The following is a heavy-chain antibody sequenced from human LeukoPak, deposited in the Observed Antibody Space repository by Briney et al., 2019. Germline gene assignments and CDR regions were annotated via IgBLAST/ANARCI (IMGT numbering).Heavy chain of an antibody. CDR3: ARDRSPDIVVVVAAIGPYYYYGMDV. Sequence: PGGSLRLSCAASGFTFSTYVMSWVRQAPGKGLEWVSTISDSGDNTYYADSVKGRFTISRDNSKNTLYLQMNILRAEDTAVYYCARDRSPDIVVVVAAIGPYYYYGMDVWGKGTTVTVSS. V-gene: IGHV3-23*01. CDR2: ISDSGDNT. CDR1: GFTFSTYV. J-gene: IGHJ6*04. D-gene: IGHD2-15*01.